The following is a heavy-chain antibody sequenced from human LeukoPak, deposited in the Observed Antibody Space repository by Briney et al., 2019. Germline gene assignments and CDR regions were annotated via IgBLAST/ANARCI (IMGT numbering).Heavy chain of an antibody. J-gene: IGHJ6*02. CDR1: GFTFSDYY. V-gene: IGHV3-11*01. CDR3: ARVRKEKYYYGMDV. Sequence: GGSLRLSCAASGFTFSDYYMSWIRQAPGKGLEWVSYISSSGSTIYYTDSVKGRFTISRDNAKNSLCLQMNSLRAEDTAVYYCARVRKEKYYYGMDVWGQGTTVTVSS. CDR2: ISSSGSTI.